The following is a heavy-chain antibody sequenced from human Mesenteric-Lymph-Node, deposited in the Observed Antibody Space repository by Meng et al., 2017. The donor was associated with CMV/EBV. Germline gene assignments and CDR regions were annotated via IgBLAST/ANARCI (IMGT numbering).Heavy chain of an antibody. D-gene: IGHD3-10*01. V-gene: IGHV3-33*01. Sequence: LTSSNYGMHWVRQTPGKGLEWVAVIWYDGTNKYYADSVKGRFTISRDNSKNTLYLQMNSLRAEDTAVYYCARGTHNYYGSGTHYFDYWGQGTLVTVSS. CDR2: IWYDGTNK. J-gene: IGHJ4*02. CDR3: ARGTHNYYGSGTHYFDY. CDR1: LTSSNYG.